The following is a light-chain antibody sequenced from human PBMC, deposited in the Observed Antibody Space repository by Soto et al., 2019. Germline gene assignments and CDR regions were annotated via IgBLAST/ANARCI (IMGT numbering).Light chain of an antibody. CDR2: GAS. CDR1: QSISSK. CDR3: QQYNSWTTIT. V-gene: IGKV3-15*01. J-gene: IGKJ5*01. Sequence: EIVMTQSPATLSVSPGERATLSCRASQSISSKLGWYQQRPGQAPRLLIYGASTRATGIPARFSVSGSGTEFTLTISSLQSEDSAVYYCQQYNSWTTITFGQGTRLEIK.